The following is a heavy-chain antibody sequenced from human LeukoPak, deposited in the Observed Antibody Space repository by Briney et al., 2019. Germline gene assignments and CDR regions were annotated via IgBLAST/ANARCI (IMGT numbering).Heavy chain of an antibody. V-gene: IGHV3-30*02. Sequence: GGSLRLSCAASGFTFSSYGMHWVRQAPGKGLEWVAFIRYDGSNKYYADSVKGRFTISRDNSKNTLYLQMNSLRAEDTAVYYCANLGIAAAGTWRYYFDYWGQGTLVTVSS. J-gene: IGHJ4*02. CDR1: GFTFSSYG. CDR3: ANLGIAAAGTWRYYFDY. CDR2: IRYDGSNK. D-gene: IGHD6-13*01.